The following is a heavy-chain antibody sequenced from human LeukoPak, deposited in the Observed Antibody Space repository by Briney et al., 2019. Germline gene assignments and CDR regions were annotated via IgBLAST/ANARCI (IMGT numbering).Heavy chain of an antibody. CDR2: IYYSGST. V-gene: IGHV4-59*01. J-gene: IGHJ5*02. D-gene: IGHD6-19*01. CDR3: ARHGYSSGSLAWFDP. CDR1: GGSISSYY. Sequence: PSETLSLTCTVAGGSISSYYWSWIRQPPGKGLEWIGYIYYSGSTNYNPSLKSRVTISVDTSKNQFSLKLSSVTAADTAVYYCARHGYSSGSLAWFDPWGQGTQVTVST.